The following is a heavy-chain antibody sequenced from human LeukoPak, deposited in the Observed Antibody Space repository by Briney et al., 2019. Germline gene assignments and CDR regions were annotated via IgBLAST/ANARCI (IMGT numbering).Heavy chain of an antibody. D-gene: IGHD5-12*01. Sequence: GESLKISGKGSGYSFTSYWIGGVRQIPGKGLGWMGIIYPGDSDTRYSPSCQGQVTISADKSISTAYLQWSSLKGSDTAMYYCGRPASGHDLYYFDYWGEGTLVTVSS. J-gene: IGHJ4*02. CDR3: GRPASGHDLYYFDY. V-gene: IGHV5-51*01. CDR1: GYSFTSYW. CDR2: IYPGDSDT.